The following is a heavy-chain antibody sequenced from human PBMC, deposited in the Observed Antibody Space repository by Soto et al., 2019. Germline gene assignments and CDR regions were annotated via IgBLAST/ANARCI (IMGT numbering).Heavy chain of an antibody. V-gene: IGHV3-49*03. D-gene: IGHD3-16*01. J-gene: IGHJ4*02. CDR2: IRNKAFDGTR. CDR1: GFTFGDYA. CDR3: XXXXXXXXXXXVGGFDY. Sequence: EVQLVESGGGLVQPGRSLRLSCRGSGFTFGDYAMSWFRQAPGXGLXWVGXIRNKAFDGTREYAASVRGRFTISTDDSXTIAYXXXXXXXXXXXXXXXXXXXXXXXXXXXVGGFDYWGQGPLVTVSS.